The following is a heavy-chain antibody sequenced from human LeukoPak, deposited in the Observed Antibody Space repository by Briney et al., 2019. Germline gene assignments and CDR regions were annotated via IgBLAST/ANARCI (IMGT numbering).Heavy chain of an antibody. J-gene: IGHJ5*02. CDR2: MNPSSGNT. D-gene: IGHD3-22*01. V-gene: IGHV1-8*01. CDR1: GYTFTSYD. CDR3: ARDYTYYYDSSGYPLGRNWFDP. Sequence: ASVKVSCKASGYTFTSYDINWVRQATGQGLEWMGWMNPSSGNTGYAQKFQGRVTMTRNTSISTAYMELSSLRSEDTAVYYCARDYTYYYDSSGYPLGRNWFDPWGQGTLVTVSS.